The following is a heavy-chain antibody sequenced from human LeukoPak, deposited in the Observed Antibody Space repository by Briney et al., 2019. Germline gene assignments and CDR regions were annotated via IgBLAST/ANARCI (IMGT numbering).Heavy chain of an antibody. Sequence: GGSVRLSCVASGFTFSSYWMNWVRQAPGKGLEWVADIKQDGSEKYYMESVEGRFTISRDNAKNSLFLQISSLRAEDTAKHDCAGGTRWLIDQWGQGTLVTVSS. D-gene: IGHD3-9*01. V-gene: IGHV3-7*04. J-gene: IGHJ4*02. CDR1: GFTFSSYW. CDR3: AGGTRWLIDQ. CDR2: IKQDGSEK.